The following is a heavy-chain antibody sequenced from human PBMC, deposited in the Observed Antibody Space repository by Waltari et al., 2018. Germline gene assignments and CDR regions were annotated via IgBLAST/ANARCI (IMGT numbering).Heavy chain of an antibody. CDR2: ITPVFGTP. CDR1: GGSCSTQV. CDR3: ASALTNKEYFPF. Sequence: QVQVVQSGAEVKKPGSSVRVSCKASGGSCSTQVVMWARQAPGQGLEWMGKITPVFGTPTYAQNFQGRVTITADESTTTVYLDLRRLTSDDTAMYYCASALTNKEYFPFWGQGTLLTVSS. J-gene: IGHJ1*01. V-gene: IGHV1-69*18.